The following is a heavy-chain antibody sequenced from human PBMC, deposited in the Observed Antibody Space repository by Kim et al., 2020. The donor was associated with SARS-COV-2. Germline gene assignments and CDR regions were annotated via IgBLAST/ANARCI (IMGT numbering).Heavy chain of an antibody. CDR1: GYTFTGYY. D-gene: IGHD4-17*01. Sequence: ASVKVSCKASGYTFTGYYMHWVRQAPGQGLEWMGRINPNSGGTNYAQKFQGRVTMTRDTSISTAYMELSRLRSDDTAVYYCASGHPDYGDGGGAFDIWGQGTMVTVSS. CDR3: ASGHPDYGDGGGAFDI. CDR2: INPNSGGT. V-gene: IGHV1-2*06. J-gene: IGHJ3*02.